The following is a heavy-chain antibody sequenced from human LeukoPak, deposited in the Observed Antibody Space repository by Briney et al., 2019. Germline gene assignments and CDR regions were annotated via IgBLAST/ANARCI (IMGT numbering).Heavy chain of an antibody. CDR2: MNPNSGNT. J-gene: IGHJ4*02. Sequence: VASVKVSCKASGYTFTSYGINWVRQATGQGLEWMGWMNPNSGNTGYAQKFQGRVTMTRNTSISTAYMELSSLRSEDTAVYYCARGEVEMATIDIDYWGQGTLVTVSS. V-gene: IGHV1-8*01. CDR1: GYTFTSYG. CDR3: ARGEVEMATIDIDY. D-gene: IGHD5-24*01.